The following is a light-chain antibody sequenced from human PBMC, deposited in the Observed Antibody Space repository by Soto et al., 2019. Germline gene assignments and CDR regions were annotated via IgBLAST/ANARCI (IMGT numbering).Light chain of an antibody. Sequence: SYELTQPPSVSVAPGQTASITCGGNNIGGKSVHWYQQKPGQAPVLVIYYDSDRPSGIPERFSGSNSGNTATLTISRVEAGDEADYYYQVWDSSSDHQVFGGGTKLTVL. J-gene: IGLJ2*01. V-gene: IGLV3-21*04. CDR3: QVWDSSSDHQV. CDR1: NIGGKS. CDR2: YDS.